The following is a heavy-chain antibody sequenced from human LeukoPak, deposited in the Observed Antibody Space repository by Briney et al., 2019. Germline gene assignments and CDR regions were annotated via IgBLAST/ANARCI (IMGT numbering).Heavy chain of an antibody. CDR1: GFAFNSYW. CDR3: ARDRGWIQHDI. D-gene: IGHD5-18*01. CDR2: IKGDGSAK. V-gene: IGHV3-7*01. J-gene: IGHJ3*02. Sequence: GGSLRLSCAASGFAFNSYWMSWVRQTPGKGLEWVAFIKGDGSAKKYVDSVKGRFTISRDNAKNSLFLQMNSLRAEDTAVYYCARDRGWIQHDIWGQGTMVTVSS.